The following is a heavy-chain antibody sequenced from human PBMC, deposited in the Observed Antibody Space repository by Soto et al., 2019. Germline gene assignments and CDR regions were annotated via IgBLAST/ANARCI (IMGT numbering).Heavy chain of an antibody. V-gene: IGHV1-69*12. J-gene: IGHJ4*02. D-gene: IGHD6-19*01. CDR2: SIPIFGTA. Sequence: QVQLVQSGAEVKKPGSSVKVSCKASGGTFSSYAISWVRQAPGQGLEWMGGSIPIFGTANYAQKFQGRVTINEEESTSTAYMELSSLRSEDTAVYYCARDQAVAGTHYFDYWGKGIMVTVSS. CDR3: ARDQAVAGTHYFDY. CDR1: GGTFSSYA.